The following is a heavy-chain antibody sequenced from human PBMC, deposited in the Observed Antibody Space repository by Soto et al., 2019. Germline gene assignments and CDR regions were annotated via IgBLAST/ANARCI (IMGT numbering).Heavy chain of an antibody. CDR3: ARRRIVVTTNFDY. CDR2: IFHTGST. J-gene: IGHJ4*02. D-gene: IGHD1-26*01. Sequence: SETLSLTCTVSGGSISSYYWGWIRQPPGKGLEWIGHIFHTGSTYYNPSLKSRVTISVDTSKNQFSLKLSSVTATDTAVYYCARRRIVVTTNFDYWGQGTLVTVSS. CDR1: GGSISSYY. V-gene: IGHV4-59*04.